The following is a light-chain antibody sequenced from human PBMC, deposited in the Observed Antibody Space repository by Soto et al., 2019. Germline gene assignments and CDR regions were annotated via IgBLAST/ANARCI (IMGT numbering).Light chain of an antibody. CDR1: QGISNS. J-gene: IGKJ4*01. Sequence: DIQMTQSPSSLSASVGDRVTITCQASQGISNSVNWFQQKPGKAPKLLIYDASNLETGVPSRFSGSGSGTDFTFTISSLQPEDVATYYCHQYDNLPLSFGGGTKVDIK. CDR2: DAS. CDR3: HQYDNLPLS. V-gene: IGKV1-33*01.